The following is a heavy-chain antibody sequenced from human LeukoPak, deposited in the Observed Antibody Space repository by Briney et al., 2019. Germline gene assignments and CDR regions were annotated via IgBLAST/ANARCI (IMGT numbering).Heavy chain of an antibody. D-gene: IGHD3-9*01. Sequence: PGGSLRLSCAASGFTFSSYAMSWVRQAPGKGLEWVSAISGSGGSTYCADSVKGRFTISRDNSKNTLYLQMNSLRAEDTAVYYCAKFSLDILTGYYNLDAFDIWGQGTMVTVSS. CDR1: GFTFSSYA. CDR3: AKFSLDILTGYYNLDAFDI. V-gene: IGHV3-23*01. J-gene: IGHJ3*02. CDR2: ISGSGGST.